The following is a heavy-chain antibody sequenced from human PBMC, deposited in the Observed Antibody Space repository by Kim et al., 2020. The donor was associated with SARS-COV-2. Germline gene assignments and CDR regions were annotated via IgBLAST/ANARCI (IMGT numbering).Heavy chain of an antibody. V-gene: IGHV3-30-3*01. CDR1: GFTLSNYA. J-gene: IGHJ3*02. CDR3: AREQVMVDSFDI. Sequence: GGSLRLSCAASGFTLSNYAMNWVRQAPGKGLEWVAVISYDGSNKYYADSVKGRFTISRDNSKNTLYLQMNSLRAEDTAVYYCAREQVMVDSFDIWGQGTMVTVSS. CDR2: ISYDGSNK. D-gene: IGHD3-10*01.